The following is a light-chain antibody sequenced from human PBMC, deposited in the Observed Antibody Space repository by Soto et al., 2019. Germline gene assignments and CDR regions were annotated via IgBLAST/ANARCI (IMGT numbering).Light chain of an antibody. CDR3: CSYAGSYTWV. CDR1: SNDVGGYNY. Sequence: QSALTQSRSVSGSPGQSVTISCTGTSNDVGGYNYVSWFQQHPGKAPKLMIYDVSKRPSGVPDRLSGSKSGNTASLTISGLQAEDEADYYCCSYAGSYTWVFGGGTQLTVL. V-gene: IGLV2-11*01. CDR2: DVS. J-gene: IGLJ3*02.